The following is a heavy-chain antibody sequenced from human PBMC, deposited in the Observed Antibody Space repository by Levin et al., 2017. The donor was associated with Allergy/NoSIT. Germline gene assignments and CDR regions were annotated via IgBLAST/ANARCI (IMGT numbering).Heavy chain of an antibody. V-gene: IGHV3-23*01. Sequence: LSLTCAASGFPFSSYALSWVRPAPGKGLEWVSVISASGGSTDYADSVKGRFIISRDNSKNTLYLQMNSLRAEDTAVYYCAKGPYSSSSRGYYFDYWGQGTLVTVSS. J-gene: IGHJ4*02. CDR2: ISASGGST. D-gene: IGHD6-6*01. CDR3: AKGPYSSSSRGYYFDY. CDR1: GFPFSSYA.